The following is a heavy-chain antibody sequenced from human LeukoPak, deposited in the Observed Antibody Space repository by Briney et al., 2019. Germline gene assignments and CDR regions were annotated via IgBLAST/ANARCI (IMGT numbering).Heavy chain of an antibody. J-gene: IGHJ4*02. CDR2: IYTSGST. V-gene: IGHV4-61*02. Sequence: SETLSLTCTVSGGSISSGSYYWSRIRQPAGKGLEWIGRIYTSGSTNYNPSLKSRVTISVDTSKNQFSLKLSSVTAADTAVYYCARRRRLRYNDYWGQGTLVTVSS. CDR1: GGSISSGSYY. D-gene: IGHD5-12*01. CDR3: ARRRRLRYNDY.